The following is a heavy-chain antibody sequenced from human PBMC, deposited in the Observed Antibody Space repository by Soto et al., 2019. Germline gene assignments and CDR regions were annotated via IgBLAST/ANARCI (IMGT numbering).Heavy chain of an antibody. D-gene: IGHD2-15*01. CDR2: ISQSGTT. V-gene: IGHV4-4*02. CDR1: GASISSDNR. Sequence: QVQLQESGPGLVKPSGTLSLTCAVSGASISSDNRWTWVRQPPGEVLAWIGEISQSGTTKYNPSLAIRVNISVDKSKNQFSLRLTSMTAADTAVYYCAKKVPAALRLYYFFGLDVWGQGTTVTVSS. CDR3: AKKVPAALRLYYFFGLDV. J-gene: IGHJ6*02.